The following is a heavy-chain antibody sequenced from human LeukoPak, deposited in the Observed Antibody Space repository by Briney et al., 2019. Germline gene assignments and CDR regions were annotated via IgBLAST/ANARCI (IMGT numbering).Heavy chain of an antibody. CDR1: GFTFSSYW. J-gene: IGHJ5*02. V-gene: IGHV3-74*01. D-gene: IGHD2-15*01. CDR2: INSDGSST. CDR3: ARDVVVVAATNWFDP. Sequence: HPGGSLRLSCAASGFTFSSYWMHWVRQASGKGLVWVSRINSDGSSTSYADSVKGRFTISRDNAKSTLYLQMNGLRAEDTAVYYCARDVVVVAATNWFDPWGQGTLVTVSS.